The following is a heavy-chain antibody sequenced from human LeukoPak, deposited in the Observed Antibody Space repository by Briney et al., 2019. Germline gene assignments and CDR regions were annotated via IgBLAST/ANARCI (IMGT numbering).Heavy chain of an antibody. D-gene: IGHD5-18*01. CDR2: IYYSGST. CDR3: ARLRTGYSYEGIVY. V-gene: IGHV4-59*08. J-gene: IGHJ4*02. CDR1: GGSISSYY. Sequence: SETLSLTCTVSGGSISSYYWSWIRQPPGKGLEWIGYIYYSGSTNYNPSLKSRVTISVDTSKNQFSLKLSSVTAADTAVYYCARLRTGYSYEGIVYWGQGTLVTVSS.